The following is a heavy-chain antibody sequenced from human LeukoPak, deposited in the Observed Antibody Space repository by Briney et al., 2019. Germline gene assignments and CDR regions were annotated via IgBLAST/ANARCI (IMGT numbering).Heavy chain of an antibody. D-gene: IGHD3-9*01. CDR1: GGSISSSSYY. CDR3: ARPNYDILTGYYNER. J-gene: IGHJ4*02. CDR2: IYYSGST. Sequence: SETLSLTCTVSGGSISSSSYYWGWIRQPPGKGLEWIGSIYYSGSTYYNPSLKSRVTISVDTSKNQFSLKLSSVTAADTAVYYCARPNYDILTGYYNERWGQGTLVTVSS. V-gene: IGHV4-39*07.